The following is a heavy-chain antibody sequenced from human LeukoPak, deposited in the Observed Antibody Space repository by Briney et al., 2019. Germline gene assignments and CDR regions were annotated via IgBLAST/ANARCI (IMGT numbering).Heavy chain of an antibody. CDR2: TYYRSKWYF. V-gene: IGHV6-1*01. D-gene: IGHD4-17*01. CDR1: GDSVSSNSTT. J-gene: IGHJ4*02. Sequence: SQTLSLTCAISGDSVSSNSTTWNWIRQSPSTGLEWLGRTYYRSKWYFDYAVAVKSRITIKPDTSKNQFSLQLNSVTPEDTAVYYCARGPLRYFDYWGQGSLVTVSS. CDR3: ARGPLRYFDY.